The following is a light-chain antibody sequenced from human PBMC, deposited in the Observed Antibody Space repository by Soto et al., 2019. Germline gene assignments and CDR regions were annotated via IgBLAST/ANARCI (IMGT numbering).Light chain of an antibody. Sequence: SARCLRGTPGHPASISCRSSQSLLSTDGDNYLDWYLQRPGQSPQLLIYLASNRASGVPVRFSGSGSGTYFTLRIRRVEAEDVGHYYCNQGRQTPNTFGQGTRLEIK. CDR2: LAS. J-gene: IGKJ5*01. V-gene: IGKV2-28*01. CDR3: NQGRQTPNT. CDR1: QSLLSTDGDNY.